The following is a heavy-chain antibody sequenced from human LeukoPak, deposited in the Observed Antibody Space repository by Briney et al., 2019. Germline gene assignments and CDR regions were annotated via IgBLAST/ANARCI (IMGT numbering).Heavy chain of an antibody. Sequence: GGSLRLSCAGSGFTFSSYWMSWVRQAPGKGLEWVANIKQDGSEKYYVDSVKGGFTISRDNAKNSLYLQMNSLRAEDTAVYYCATSNWNYYNYWGQGTLVTVSS. CDR1: GFTFSSYW. CDR2: IKQDGSEK. D-gene: IGHD3-10*01. J-gene: IGHJ4*02. V-gene: IGHV3-7*05. CDR3: ATSNWNYYNY.